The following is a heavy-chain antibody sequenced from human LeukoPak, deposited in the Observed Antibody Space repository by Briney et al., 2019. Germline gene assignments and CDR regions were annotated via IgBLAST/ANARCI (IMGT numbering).Heavy chain of an antibody. CDR1: GGSFSGYY. D-gene: IGHD6-13*01. CDR2: INHSGST. CDR3: ARGGTGYSSSWYPAQHYYYYYYGMDV. J-gene: IGHJ6*02. V-gene: IGHV4-34*01. Sequence: PSETLSLTCAVYGGSFSGYYWSWIRQPPGKGLEWIGEINHSGSTNYNPSLKSRVTISVDTSKNQFSLKLSSVTAADTAVYYCARGGTGYSSSWYPAQHYYYYYYGMDVWGQGTTVTVSS.